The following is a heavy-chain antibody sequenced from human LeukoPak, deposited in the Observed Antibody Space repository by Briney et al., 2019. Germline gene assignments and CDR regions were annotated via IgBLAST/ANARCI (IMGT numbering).Heavy chain of an antibody. V-gene: IGHV4-39*07. D-gene: IGHD4-17*01. CDR2: IYSNGNT. CDR1: GGSISSTGHY. J-gene: IGHJ4*02. Sequence: SETLSLTCSVSGGSISSTGHYWGWIRQSPEKGLDWIGSIYSNGNTYYNPSVKSRVTMSVDTSKNQFSLKLTSMTAAETAVYYCARSATVTTGYFDYWAREPWSPSPQ. CDR3: ARSATVTTGYFDY.